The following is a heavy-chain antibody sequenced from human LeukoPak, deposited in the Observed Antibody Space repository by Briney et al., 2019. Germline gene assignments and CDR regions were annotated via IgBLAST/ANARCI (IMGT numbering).Heavy chain of an antibody. J-gene: IGHJ5*02. V-gene: IGHV1-8*03. CDR3: ARARHSNWNYDNEFGGFDH. CDR2: MNPNSGNT. Sequence: GASVKLSCKASGYTFTIYDINWVRQATGQGLEWMGWMNPNSGNTGYAKKFKGRVTITRNTSISTAYMELSSLRSEDTAVYYCARARHSNWNYDNEFGGFDHWGQGTLVTVSS. D-gene: IGHD1-7*01. CDR1: GYTFTIYD.